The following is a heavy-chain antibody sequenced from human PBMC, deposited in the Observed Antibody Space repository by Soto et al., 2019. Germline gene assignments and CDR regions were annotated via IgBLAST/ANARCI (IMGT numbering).Heavy chain of an antibody. Sequence: QVQLQESGPRLVSPSQTLSLTCTVSGGSISSAAYCWSWIRQSPDKGLEWIGHIYDGGTTYSSPSLKGRVTISADTAETQFSLKLSSVSAADTAVYYCARGPSGDKIDSCGQGIQVTVSS. CDR3: ARGPSGDKIDS. V-gene: IGHV4-30-4*01. D-gene: IGHD7-27*01. CDR1: GGSISSAAYC. CDR2: IYDGGTT. J-gene: IGHJ4*02.